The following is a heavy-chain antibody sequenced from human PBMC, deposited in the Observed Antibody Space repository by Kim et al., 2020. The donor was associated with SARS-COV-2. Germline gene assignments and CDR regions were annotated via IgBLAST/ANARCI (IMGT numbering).Heavy chain of an antibody. CDR3: ARGRRLRDNWFDP. Sequence: GGSLRLSCAASGFTFSSYGMHWVRQAPGKGLEWVAVIWYDGSNKYYADSVKGRFTISRDNSKNTLYLQMNSLRAEDTAVYYCARGRRLRDNWFDPWGQGTLVTVSS. D-gene: IGHD3-16*01. V-gene: IGHV3-33*01. CDR2: IWYDGSNK. CDR1: GFTFSSYG. J-gene: IGHJ5*02.